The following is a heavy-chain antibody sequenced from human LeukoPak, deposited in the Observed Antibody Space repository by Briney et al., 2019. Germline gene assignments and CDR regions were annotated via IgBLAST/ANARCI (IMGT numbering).Heavy chain of an antibody. CDR1: GGSISSYY. CDR2: IYYSGST. D-gene: IGHD6-13*01. CDR3: ARAGPIHSSSWYGYYYYGMDV. Sequence: SETLSLTCTVSGGSISSYYWSWIRQPPGKGLEWIGYIYYSGSTNYNPSLKSRVTISVDTSKNQSSLKLSSVTAADTAVYYCARAGPIHSSSWYGYYYYGMDVWGQGTTVTVSS. V-gene: IGHV4-59*01. J-gene: IGHJ6*02.